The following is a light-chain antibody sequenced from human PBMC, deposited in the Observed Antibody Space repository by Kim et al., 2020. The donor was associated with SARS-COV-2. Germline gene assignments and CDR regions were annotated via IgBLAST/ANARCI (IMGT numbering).Light chain of an antibody. CDR1: QGIRST. CDR3: QQFYSYPFS. Sequence: AIQLTQSPSSLSASVGDRVTITCRASQGIRSTLAWYQQRPGRSPNLLIYDASTLETGVPSRFSGSGSGTDFTLTISSLQPEDFATYYCQQFYSYPFSFGGGTKVDIK. CDR2: DAS. V-gene: IGKV1-13*02. J-gene: IGKJ4*01.